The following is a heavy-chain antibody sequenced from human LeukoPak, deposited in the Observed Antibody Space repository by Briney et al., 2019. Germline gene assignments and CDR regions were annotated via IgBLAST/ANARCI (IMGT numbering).Heavy chain of an antibody. D-gene: IGHD2-2*01. Sequence: GGSLRLSCAASGFTVSSKYMSWVRQAPGKGLEWVAVIWYDGSNKYYADSVKGRFTISRDNSKNTLYLQMNSLRAEDTAVYYCARDDIVVVPAATSYYYYGMDVWGQGTTVTVSS. J-gene: IGHJ6*02. V-gene: IGHV3-33*08. CDR1: GFTVSSKY. CDR3: ARDDIVVVPAATSYYYYGMDV. CDR2: IWYDGSNK.